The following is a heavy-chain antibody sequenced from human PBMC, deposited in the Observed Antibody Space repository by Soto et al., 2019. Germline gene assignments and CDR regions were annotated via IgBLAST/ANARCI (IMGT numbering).Heavy chain of an antibody. Sequence: KPGGSLRLSCEGSGFTFSDYYISWIRQAPGKGLEWISYSSNSGTFSRYADSVKGRFSISRDNTKNLLYLQMNSLRAEDTAVYYCARSGDNYNRLDYWGQGTPVTAPQ. CDR2: SSNSGTFS. CDR3: ARSGDNYNRLDY. J-gene: IGHJ4*02. D-gene: IGHD1-1*01. V-gene: IGHV3-11*06. CDR1: GFTFSDYY.